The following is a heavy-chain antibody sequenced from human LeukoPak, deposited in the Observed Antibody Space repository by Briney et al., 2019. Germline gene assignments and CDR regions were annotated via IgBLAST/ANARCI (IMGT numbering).Heavy chain of an antibody. CDR2: ISAYNGNT. CDR1: GYTFTSYG. V-gene: IGHV1-18*01. D-gene: IGHD4-23*01. CDR3: ARATVVTPDDAFDI. Sequence: GASVKVSCKASGYTFTSYGISWLRQSPGQGLEWMGWISAYNGNTNYAQKLQGRVTMTTDTSTSTAYMELRSLRSDDTAVYYCARATVVTPDDAFDIWGQGTMVTVSS. J-gene: IGHJ3*02.